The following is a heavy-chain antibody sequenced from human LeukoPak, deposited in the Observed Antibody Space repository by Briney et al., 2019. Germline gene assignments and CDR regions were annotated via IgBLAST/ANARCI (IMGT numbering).Heavy chain of an antibody. CDR1: GGSISSYY. CDR2: IYTSGST. D-gene: IGHD3-10*01. Sequence: PSETLSLTCTVSGGSISSYYWSWIRQPPGKGLEWIGYIYTSGSTNYNPSLKSRVTISVDTSKNQFSLKLSSVTAADTAVYYCARDTYYYGSGSYHNNNWFDPWGQGTLVTVSS. V-gene: IGHV4-59*01. J-gene: IGHJ5*02. CDR3: ARDTYYYGSGSYHNNNWFDP.